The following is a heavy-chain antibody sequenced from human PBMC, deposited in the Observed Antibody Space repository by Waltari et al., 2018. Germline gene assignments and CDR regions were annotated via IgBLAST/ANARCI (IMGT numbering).Heavy chain of an antibody. D-gene: IGHD1-26*01. CDR1: GGSISSYY. V-gene: IGHV4-4*07. CDR2: IYTRGGT. Sequence: QVQLQESGPGLVKPSETLSLTCTVSGGSISSYYWSWIRQPAGKGLEWIGSIYTRGGTNNQPSLKPPVTMSVATSKTQFPLKLGSGTAPDTAVYSCARVAAPLVGARGGAFDICGQGTMVTVSS. J-gene: IGHJ3*02. CDR3: ARVAAPLVGARGGAFDI.